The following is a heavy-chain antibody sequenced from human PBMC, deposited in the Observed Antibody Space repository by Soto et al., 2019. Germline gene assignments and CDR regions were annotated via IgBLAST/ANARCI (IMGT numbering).Heavy chain of an antibody. CDR2: INWNSGSI. J-gene: IGHJ4*02. Sequence: EVQLVESGGGLVQPGRSLRLSCAASGFTFDDYAMHWVRQTPGKGLEWVSGINWNSGSIAYADSVKGRFTISRDNAKNSLYLQMNSRRVEDTDLYYCAKAQYSSGWPADYWGQGTLVTVSS. CDR1: GFTFDDYA. D-gene: IGHD6-19*01. V-gene: IGHV3-9*01. CDR3: AKAQYSSGWPADY.